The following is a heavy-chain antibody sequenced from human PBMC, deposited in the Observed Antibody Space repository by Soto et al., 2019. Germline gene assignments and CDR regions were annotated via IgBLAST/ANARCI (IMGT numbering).Heavy chain of an antibody. CDR3: ARALIQLWPHYYYGMDV. V-gene: IGHV4-30-4*01. CDR2: IYYSGTT. Sequence: SETLSLTCTVSGGSISSGDYYWSWIRQPPGKGLEWIGYIYYSGTTYYNPSLKSRVTISVDTSKNQFSLKVSSVTAADTAVYYCARALIQLWPHYYYGMDVWGQGTTVTV. D-gene: IGHD5-18*01. J-gene: IGHJ6*02. CDR1: GGSISSGDYY.